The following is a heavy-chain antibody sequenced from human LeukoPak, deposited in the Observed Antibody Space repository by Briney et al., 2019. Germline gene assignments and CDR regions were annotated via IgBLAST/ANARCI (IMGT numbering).Heavy chain of an antibody. V-gene: IGHV4-61*09. CDR3: ARDRFYSNYFDY. CDR1: GGSISSGSYY. D-gene: IGHD4-11*01. J-gene: IGHJ4*02. Sequence: SETLSLTCTVSGGSISSGSYYWSWIRQPAGKGLEWIGHIYTSGSTNYNPSLKSRVTISVDTSKNQFSLKLSSVTAADTAVYYCARDRFYSNYFDYWGQGTLVTVSS. CDR2: IYTSGST.